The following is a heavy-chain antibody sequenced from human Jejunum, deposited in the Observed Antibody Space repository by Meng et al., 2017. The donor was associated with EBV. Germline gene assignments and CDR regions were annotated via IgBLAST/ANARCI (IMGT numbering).Heavy chain of an antibody. CDR1: GDSCGNYF. V-gene: IGHV4-34*12. CDR2: IIQRVST. Sequence: PSKPLSHSSAVSGDSCGNYFGIWLRQPPEKVLQWFGAIIQRVSTTYNPALEKRFTLSVDTSKNQFSLSPYSVTAADTAIDYCARVVTWDHGDYGSFDYWGQGALVTVSS. J-gene: IGHJ4*02. D-gene: IGHD4-17*01. CDR3: ARVVTWDHGDYGSFDY.